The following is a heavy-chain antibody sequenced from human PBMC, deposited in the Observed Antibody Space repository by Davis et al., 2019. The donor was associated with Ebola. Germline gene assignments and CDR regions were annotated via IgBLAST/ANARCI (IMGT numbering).Heavy chain of an antibody. V-gene: IGHV3-30*02. CDR3: AKDPFEQWLVPGSYFDY. Sequence: GGSLRLSCAASGFTFNIFDMHWVRQAPGRGLEWVAFVRSHGSDDHYADSVKGRFTISRDNSKNTLYLQMNSLRAEDTAVYYCAKDPFEQWLVPGSYFDYWGQGTLVTVSS. J-gene: IGHJ4*02. CDR2: VRSHGSDD. CDR1: GFTFNIFD. D-gene: IGHD6-19*01.